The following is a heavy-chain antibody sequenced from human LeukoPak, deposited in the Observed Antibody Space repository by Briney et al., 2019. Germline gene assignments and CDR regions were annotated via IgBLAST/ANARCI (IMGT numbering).Heavy chain of an antibody. J-gene: IGHJ4*02. CDR1: GFTFSSYG. Sequence: PGRSLRLSCAASGFTFSSYGMHWVRQAPGKGLEWVAVIWYDGSNKYYADSVKGRFTISRDNSKNTLYLQMNSLRAEDTAVYYCARDRRSSSRAIDYWGQGTLVTVSS. CDR3: ARDRRSSSRAIDY. V-gene: IGHV3-33*01. CDR2: IWYDGSNK. D-gene: IGHD6-6*01.